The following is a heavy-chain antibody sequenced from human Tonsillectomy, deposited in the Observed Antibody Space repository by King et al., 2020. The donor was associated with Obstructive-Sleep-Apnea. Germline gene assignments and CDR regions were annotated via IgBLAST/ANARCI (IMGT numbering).Heavy chain of an antibody. CDR3: RPLYYYGMAV. CDR2: IKQDGSVQ. CDR1: GFTFTSYW. Sequence: VQLVESGGGLVQPGGSLRLSCATSGFTFTSYWMAWVRQAPGKGLEWVANIKQDGSVQFYEDSVKGRFTISRDNAKSSVFLQMNSLGVEDTAVYYCRPLYYYGMAVWGQGTTVTVSS. J-gene: IGHJ6*02. V-gene: IGHV3-7*01.